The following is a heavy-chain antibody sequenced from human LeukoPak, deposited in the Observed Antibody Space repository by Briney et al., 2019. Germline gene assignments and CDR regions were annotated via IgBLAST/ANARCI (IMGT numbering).Heavy chain of an antibody. CDR3: SSQGVYGDYSDY. CDR1: GGSISSYY. V-gene: IGHV4-59*08. D-gene: IGHD4-17*01. CDR2: IYYSGST. Sequence: SETLSLTCTVSGGSISSYYWSWIRQPPGKGLEWIGYIYYSGSTNYNPSLKSRVTISVDTSKNQFSLKLSSVTAADTAVYYCSSQGVYGDYSDYWGQGTLVTVSP. J-gene: IGHJ4*02.